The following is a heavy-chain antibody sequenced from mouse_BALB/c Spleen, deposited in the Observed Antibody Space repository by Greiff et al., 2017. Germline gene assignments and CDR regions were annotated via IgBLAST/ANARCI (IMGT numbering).Heavy chain of an antibody. D-gene: IGHD2-1*01. Sequence: EVNLVESGGGLVQPGGSLKLSCAASGFTFSSYTMSWVRQTPEKRLEWVAYISNGGGSTYYPDTVKGRFTISRDNAKNTLYLQMSSLKSEDTAMYYCARRNYGNYVDAMDYWGQGTSVTVSS. CDR1: GFTFSSYT. J-gene: IGHJ4*01. CDR3: ARRNYGNYVDAMDY. CDR2: ISNGGGST. V-gene: IGHV5-12-2*01.